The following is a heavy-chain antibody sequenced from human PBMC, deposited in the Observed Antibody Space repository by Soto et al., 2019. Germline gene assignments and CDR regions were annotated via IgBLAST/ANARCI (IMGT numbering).Heavy chain of an antibody. CDR2: ISYDGSNK. CDR1: GFTFSSYG. D-gene: IGHD2-2*01. CDR3: AKDGVYCSSTSCHNYYYYGMDV. Sequence: QVQLVESGGGVVQPGRSLRLSCGASGFTFSSYGMHWVRQAPGKGLEWVAVISYDGSNKYYEDSVKGRFTISRDNSKNTLYLQMNGLGAENTAVYYCAKDGVYCSSTSCHNYYYYGMDVWGQGTTVTVSS. V-gene: IGHV3-30*18. J-gene: IGHJ6*02.